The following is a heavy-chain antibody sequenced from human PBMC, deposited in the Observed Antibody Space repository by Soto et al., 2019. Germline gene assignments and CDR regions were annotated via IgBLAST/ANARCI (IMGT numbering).Heavy chain of an antibody. CDR2: IYYSGSA. V-gene: IGHV4-31*03. CDR3: ARGVLANWGPENWFDP. CDR1: GASISRGAYY. D-gene: IGHD7-27*01. J-gene: IGHJ5*02. Sequence: QVQLQESGPGLVKPSQTLSLTCSVSGASISRGAYYWSWIRQHPGKGLEWIGNIYYSGSAYYNPSLKGRVAISVDTSQNQFSLRLSSVTAADTAVYYCARGVLANWGPENWFDPWGQATLVTVSS.